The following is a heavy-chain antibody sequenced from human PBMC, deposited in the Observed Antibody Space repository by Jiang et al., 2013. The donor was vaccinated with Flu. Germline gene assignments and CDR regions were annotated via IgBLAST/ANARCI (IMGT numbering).Heavy chain of an antibody. CDR3: ASSPNSGYGGGRYYYYHMDV. Sequence: SQTLSLTCAISGDSVSSNSAAWNWIRQSPSRGLEWLGRTYYRSKWYNDYAVSVKSRITINPDTPKNQFSLQLNSVTPEDTAVYYCASSPNSGYGGGRYYYYHMDVWGKGTTVTVS. J-gene: IGHJ6*03. D-gene: IGHD5-12*01. V-gene: IGHV6-1*01. CDR2: TYYRSKWYN. CDR1: GDSVSSNSAA.